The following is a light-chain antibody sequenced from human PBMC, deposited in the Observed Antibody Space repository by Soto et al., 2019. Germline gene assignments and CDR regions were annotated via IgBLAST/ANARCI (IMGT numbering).Light chain of an antibody. CDR3: QQSYSTPWT. J-gene: IGKJ1*01. V-gene: IGKV1-39*01. Sequence: DLPMTQSPSSLSASVGDRVTITCRASQSISNYLNWYQQKPGKAPKLLIYAASSLQSGVPSRFSGSGSGTDFTLTISSLQPEDFATYYCQQSYSTPWTFGQGTKVEFK. CDR2: AAS. CDR1: QSISNY.